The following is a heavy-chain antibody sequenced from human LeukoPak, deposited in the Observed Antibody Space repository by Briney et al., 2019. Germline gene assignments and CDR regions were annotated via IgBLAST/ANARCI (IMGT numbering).Heavy chain of an antibody. V-gene: IGHV3-73*01. CDR3: AKALEYSSSRGYYYYYMDV. D-gene: IGHD6-6*01. J-gene: IGHJ6*03. CDR1: GFTFSGSA. CDR2: IRSKANSYAT. Sequence: GGSLRLSCAASGFTFSGSAMHWVRQASGKGLEWVGRIRSKANSYATAYAASVKGRFTISRDDSKNTAYLQMNSLRAEDTAVYYCAKALEYSSSRGYYYYYMDVWGKGTTVTVSS.